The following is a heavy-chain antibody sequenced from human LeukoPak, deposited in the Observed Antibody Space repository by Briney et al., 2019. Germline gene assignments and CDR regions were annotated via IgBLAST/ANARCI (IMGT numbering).Heavy chain of an antibody. CDR3: VRVSRGYDILY. CDR2: IYHSGTT. J-gene: IGHJ4*02. Sequence: SETLSLTCTVSNYSITSGYYWGWIRQPPGKGLEWIGSIYHSGTTYYNPSHKSRVTISVDTSKNQFSLNLSSVTAADTAVYYCVRVSRGYDILYWGQGTLVTVSS. D-gene: IGHD3-9*01. V-gene: IGHV4-38-2*02. CDR1: NYSITSGYY.